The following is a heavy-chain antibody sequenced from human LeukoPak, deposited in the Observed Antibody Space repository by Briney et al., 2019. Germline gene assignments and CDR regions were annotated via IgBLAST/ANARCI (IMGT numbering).Heavy chain of an antibody. J-gene: IGHJ4*02. V-gene: IGHV4-4*07. CDR3: ARGPGDYFDY. D-gene: IGHD4-17*01. Sequence: SETLSLTCTVSGGSISSYYWNWILQPAGKGLEWIGRVYTSGSTNYNPSLKSRVTMSVDKSKNQFSLKLSSVTAADTAVYYCARGPGDYFDYWGQGTLVTVSS. CDR2: VYTSGST. CDR1: GGSISSYY.